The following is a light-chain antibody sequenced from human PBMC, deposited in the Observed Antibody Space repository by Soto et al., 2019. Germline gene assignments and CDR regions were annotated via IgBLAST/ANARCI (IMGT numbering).Light chain of an antibody. CDR1: QIVNNNY. J-gene: IGKJ5*01. Sequence: EIVLTQSPGTLSLSPGERATLSCRASQIVNNNYLAWYQQKPGQAPRLVIYDTSSRASGIPDRFSGSGSGTDFTLTISRLETEDFAVFYCQQYGTSEIIFGQGTRLEIK. CDR2: DTS. V-gene: IGKV3-20*01. CDR3: QQYGTSEII.